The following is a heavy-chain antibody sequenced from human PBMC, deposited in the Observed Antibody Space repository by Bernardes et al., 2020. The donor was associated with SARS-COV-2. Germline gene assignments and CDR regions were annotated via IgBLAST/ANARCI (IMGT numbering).Heavy chain of an antibody. V-gene: IGHV3-21*01. CDR2: ISGSSSYM. CDR1: GFTFSSYA. D-gene: IGHD1-26*01. Sequence: GGSLRLSCAASGFTFSSYAMSWVRQAPGKGLEWVSSISGSSSYMYYADSVKGRFTISRDNARNSLYLQMDSLRVEDTAVYYCARDLRAAAGTTDSASYYYYYYYGMDVWGQGTTVTVSS. CDR3: ARDLRAAAGTTDSASYYYYYYYGMDV. J-gene: IGHJ6*02.